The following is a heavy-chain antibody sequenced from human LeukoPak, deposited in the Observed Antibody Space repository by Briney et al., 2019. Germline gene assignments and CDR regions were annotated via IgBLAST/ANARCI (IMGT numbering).Heavy chain of an antibody. J-gene: IGHJ6*02. D-gene: IGHD3-16*01. CDR1: GFTFSSYW. CDR2: IRQDGSEK. CDR3: ARERGSGAITVSDYYYYGMDV. Sequence: PGGSLRLSCAASGFTFSSYWMSWVRQAPGKGLEWVANIRQDGSEKYYVDSVKGRFTISRDNAKNSLYLQMNSLRADDTAVYYCARERGSGAITVSDYYYYGMDVWGQGATVTVSS. V-gene: IGHV3-7*01.